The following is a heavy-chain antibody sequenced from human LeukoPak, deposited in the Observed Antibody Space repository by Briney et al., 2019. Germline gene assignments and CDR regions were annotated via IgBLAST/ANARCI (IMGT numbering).Heavy chain of an antibody. CDR3: AAAYFMTTVTGQFDY. D-gene: IGHD4-11*01. Sequence: SATVSCKASGFTFTSSAVQWVRQARGQRLEWIGWIVVGSGNTNYAQKFQERVTITRDMSTSTAYMELSSLRSEDTAVYYCAAAYFMTTVTGQFDYWGQGTLVTVSS. CDR2: IVVGSGNT. V-gene: IGHV1-58*01. CDR1: GFTFTSSA. J-gene: IGHJ4*02.